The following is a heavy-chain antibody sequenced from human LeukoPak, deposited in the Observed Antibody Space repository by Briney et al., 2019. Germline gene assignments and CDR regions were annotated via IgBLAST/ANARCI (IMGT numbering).Heavy chain of an antibody. CDR1: GFTFSDYY. D-gene: IGHD3-16*01. V-gene: IGHV3-30*02. CDR3: AKGGDLDY. CDR2: IRYDGSNK. J-gene: IGHJ4*02. Sequence: GGSLRLSCATSGFTFSDYYMSWIRQAPGKGLEWVAFIRYDGSNKYYADSVKGRFTISRDNSKNTLYLQMNSLRAEDTAVYYCAKGGDLDYWGQGTLVTVSS.